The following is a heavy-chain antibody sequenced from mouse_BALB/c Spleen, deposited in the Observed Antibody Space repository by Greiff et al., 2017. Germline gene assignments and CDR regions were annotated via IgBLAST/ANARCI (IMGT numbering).Heavy chain of an antibody. CDR2: ISSGSSTI. J-gene: IGHJ1*01. Sequence: EVKLVQSGGGLVQPGGSRKLSCAASGYTFSSLGMHWVRQAPEKGLEWVAYISSGSSTIYYADTVKGRFTISRDNAKNTLFLQMTIVRSEDTALYYCARVVGSYWYFDVGGAGTTGTVSS. V-gene: IGHV5-17*02. D-gene: IGHD1-1*02. CDR1: GYTFSSLG. CDR3: ARVVGSYWYFDV.